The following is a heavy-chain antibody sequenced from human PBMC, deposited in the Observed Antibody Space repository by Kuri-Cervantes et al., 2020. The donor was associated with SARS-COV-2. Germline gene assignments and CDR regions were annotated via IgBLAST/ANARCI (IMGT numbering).Heavy chain of an antibody. CDR3: AKDHSQTTSWPHGY. CDR1: GFTFSSYG. Sequence: GESLKISCAASGFTFSSYGMHWVRQAQGKVLEWVAVISYDGSNKYYADSVKGRFTISRDNSKNTLYLQMNSLRAEDTAVYYCAKDHSQTTSWPHGYWGQGTLVTVSS. D-gene: IGHD4-17*01. V-gene: IGHV3-30*18. J-gene: IGHJ4*02. CDR2: ISYDGSNK.